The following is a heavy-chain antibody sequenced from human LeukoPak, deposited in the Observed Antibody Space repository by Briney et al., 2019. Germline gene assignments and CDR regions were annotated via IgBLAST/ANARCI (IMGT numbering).Heavy chain of an antibody. D-gene: IGHD3-16*01. CDR3: ARLITVGYYYYYGMDV. J-gene: IGHJ6*02. CDR1: GGSINNYY. V-gene: IGHV4-59*01. Sequence: SETLSLTCTVSGGSINNYYWSWMRQSPEKGLEWIGYILYSGATNYNPSFKSRLTISVDTSKNQFSLRLTSVTAADTAVYFCARLITVGYYYYYGMDVWGQGTTVTVSS. CDR2: ILYSGAT.